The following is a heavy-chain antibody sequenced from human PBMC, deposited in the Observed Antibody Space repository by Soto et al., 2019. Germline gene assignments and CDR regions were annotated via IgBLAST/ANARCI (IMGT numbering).Heavy chain of an antibody. D-gene: IGHD2-15*01. J-gene: IGHJ5*02. CDR1: GGSISSGGYY. CDR2: IYYSGRT. V-gene: IGHV4-31*01. CDR3: ARDQGAIGYNWCDP. Sequence: QVQLQESGPGLVKPSQTLSLTCTVSGGSISSGGYYWSWIRQHPGKGLAWIGYIYYSGRTYYNPSLKSLVTIAVDPSKNQFSLKLSSVTAAETAVYYCARDQGAIGYNWCDPCGQGTLVTVSS.